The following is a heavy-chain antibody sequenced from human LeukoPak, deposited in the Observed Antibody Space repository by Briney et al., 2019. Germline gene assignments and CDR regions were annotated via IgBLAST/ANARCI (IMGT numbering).Heavy chain of an antibody. V-gene: IGHV4-38-2*02. Sequence: PSETLSLTCTISGYSISSGYYWGWIRQPPGKGLEWIGSIYHSGSTYYNPSLKSRVTISVDTSKNQFSLKLSSVTAADTAVYYCARDSRLPDIDYWGQGTLVTVSS. D-gene: IGHD2-15*01. CDR3: ARDSRLPDIDY. J-gene: IGHJ4*02. CDR2: IYHSGST. CDR1: GYSISSGYY.